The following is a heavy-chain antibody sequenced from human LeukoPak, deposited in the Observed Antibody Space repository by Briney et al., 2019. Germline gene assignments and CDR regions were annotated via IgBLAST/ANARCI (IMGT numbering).Heavy chain of an antibody. V-gene: IGHV4-59*01. CDR2: IYYSGST. CDR1: GGSISSYY. CDR3: ARATYMARVARVGYFDY. J-gene: IGHJ4*02. Sequence: PSETLSLTCTVSGGSISSYYWSWIRQPPGKGLEWIGYIYYSGSTNYNPSLKSRVTISGDTSKNQFSLKLSSVTAADTAVYYCARATYMARVARVGYFDYWGQGTLVTVSS. D-gene: IGHD3-16*01.